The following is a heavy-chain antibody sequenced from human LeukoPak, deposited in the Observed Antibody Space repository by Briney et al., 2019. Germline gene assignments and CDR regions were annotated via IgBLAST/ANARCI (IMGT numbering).Heavy chain of an antibody. CDR1: GYSISSGYY. D-gene: IGHD4-17*01. Sequence: LETLSLTCAVSGYSISSGYYWGWIRQPPGKGLEWIGSIYHTGSTYYNPSLKSRVTISVDTSKNQFSLNLSSVTAADTAVYYCARDAGTVTTPFDYWGQGTLVTVSS. CDR2: IYHTGST. J-gene: IGHJ4*02. V-gene: IGHV4-38-2*02. CDR3: ARDAGTVTTPFDY.